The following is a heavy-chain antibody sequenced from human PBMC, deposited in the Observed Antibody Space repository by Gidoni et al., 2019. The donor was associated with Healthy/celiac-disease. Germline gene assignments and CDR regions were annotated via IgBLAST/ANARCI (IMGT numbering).Heavy chain of an antibody. J-gene: IGHJ4*02. CDR3: ASDSGYSYGYYFDY. V-gene: IGHV3-30-3*01. CDR2: ISYDGSNK. D-gene: IGHD5-18*01. CDR1: GFTFSSYA. Sequence: QVQLVESGGGVVQPGRSLRLSWAASGFTFSSYAMHWVRQAPGKGLEWVAVISYDGSNKYYADSVKGRFTISRDNSKNTLYLQMNSLRAEDTAVYYCASDSGYSYGYYFDYWGQGTLVTVSS.